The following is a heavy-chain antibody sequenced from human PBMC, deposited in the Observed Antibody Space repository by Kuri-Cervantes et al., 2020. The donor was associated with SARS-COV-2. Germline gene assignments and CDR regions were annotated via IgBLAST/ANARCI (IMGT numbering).Heavy chain of an antibody. CDR1: GYTLTELS. Sequence: ASVKVSCKASGYTLTELSIHWVRQAPGEGLEWMGNFDGEGGETIYAQKFQDRVTVSGDTSSDTSYMELSSLRYDDTAVYYCATGEPVPPHLQIARLPDFNSWGQGTLVTVSS. V-gene: IGHV1-24*01. CDR3: ATGEPVPPHLQIARLPDFNS. J-gene: IGHJ4*02. CDR2: FDGEGGET. D-gene: IGHD1-26*01.